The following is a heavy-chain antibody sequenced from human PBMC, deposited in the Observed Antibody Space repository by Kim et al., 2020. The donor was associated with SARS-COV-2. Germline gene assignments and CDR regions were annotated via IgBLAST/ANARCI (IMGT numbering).Heavy chain of an antibody. CDR3: ARTEAYSYDRSYYYGMDV. Sequence: SETLSLTCTVSGGSISSYYWSWIRQPPGTGLEWIGYIYYSGSTNYNPSLKSRVTISVDTSKNQFSLKLSSVTAADTAVYYCARTEAYSYDRSYYYGMDVWGQGTTVTVSS. CDR1: GGSISSYY. V-gene: IGHV4-59*01. CDR2: IYYSGST. D-gene: IGHD5-18*01. J-gene: IGHJ6*02.